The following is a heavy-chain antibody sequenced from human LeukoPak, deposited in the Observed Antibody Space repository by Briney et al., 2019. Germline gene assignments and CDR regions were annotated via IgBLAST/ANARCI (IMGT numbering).Heavy chain of an antibody. Sequence: ASVKVSCKASGYTFTSYGISWVRQAPGQGLEWMGWISAYNGNTNYAQKLQGRVTMTTDTSTSTAYMELRSLRSDDTAVYYCARSSPGTYYYYYGMDVWGQGTTVTVSS. V-gene: IGHV1-18*01. D-gene: IGHD3-10*01. CDR3: ARSSPGTYYYYYGMDV. CDR2: ISAYNGNT. J-gene: IGHJ6*02. CDR1: GYTFTSYG.